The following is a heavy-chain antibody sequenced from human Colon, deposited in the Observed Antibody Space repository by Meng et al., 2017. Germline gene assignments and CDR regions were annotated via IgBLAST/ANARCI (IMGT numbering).Heavy chain of an antibody. CDR3: ARGFGSGTCLVDS. Sequence: ASVKVSCKSSGDSYINHAMHWWRQAPGQRLEWIGGINAENGKIDYSENFKDRVTIARDTSASTDYMELTNLRSEDTAVFYCARGFGSGTCLVDSWGQGTPVTVSS. CDR1: GDSYINHA. CDR2: INAENGKI. V-gene: IGHV1-3*01. D-gene: IGHD3-10*01. J-gene: IGHJ4*02.